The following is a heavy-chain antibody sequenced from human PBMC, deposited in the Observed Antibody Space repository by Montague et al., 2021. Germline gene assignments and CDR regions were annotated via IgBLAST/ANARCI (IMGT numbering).Heavy chain of an antibody. CDR3: AVGSESAWELLHH. CDR1: GDSISSNYF. J-gene: IGHJ5*02. Sequence: SETLSLTCTVSGDSISSNYFCSWVRQPLGKGLEWIGEIYHGTTSYSPSLKGRLTVSMDTSKNQFSLKLSSVTAADTAIYYCAVGSESAWELLHHWGQGILVTVSS. D-gene: IGHD1-26*01. V-gene: IGHV4-4*02. CDR2: IYHGTT.